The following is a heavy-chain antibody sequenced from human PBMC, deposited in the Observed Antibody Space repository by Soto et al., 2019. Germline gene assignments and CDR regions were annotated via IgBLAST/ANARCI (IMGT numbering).Heavy chain of an antibody. D-gene: IGHD3-22*01. Sequence: GASVKVSCKASGYTFTSHYMHWVRQAPGQSLEWMGWINAGSGDTKYSQKFQGRVTITRDTFASTAYMELSSLRSEDTAVYYCARGYYESSGYYQYYFDYWG. CDR2: INAGSGDT. J-gene: IGHJ4*01. CDR3: ARGYYESSGYYQYYFDY. CDR1: GYTFTSHY. V-gene: IGHV1-3*01.